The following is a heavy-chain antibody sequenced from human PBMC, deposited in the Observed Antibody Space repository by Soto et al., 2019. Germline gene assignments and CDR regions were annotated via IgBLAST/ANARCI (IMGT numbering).Heavy chain of an antibody. CDR2: IIPILGIA. Sequence: QVQLVQSGAEVKKPGSSVKVSCKASGGTFSSYTISWVRQAPGQGLEWMGRIIPILGIANYAQKFQGRVTITADKSTSTAYMELRSLRSEDTAVYYCASHYGGNSGAFDYWGQGTLVTVSS. CDR1: GGTFSSYT. V-gene: IGHV1-69*02. J-gene: IGHJ4*02. D-gene: IGHD4-17*01. CDR3: ASHYGGNSGAFDY.